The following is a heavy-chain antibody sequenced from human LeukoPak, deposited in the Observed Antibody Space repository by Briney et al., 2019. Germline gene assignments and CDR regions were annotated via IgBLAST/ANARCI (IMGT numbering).Heavy chain of an antibody. V-gene: IGHV3-48*02. CDR1: GFTFSSYN. D-gene: IGHD6-19*01. CDR3: ASSGFIEQWLALDY. J-gene: IGHJ4*02. CDR2: ISSSSSTI. Sequence: GGSLRLSCAASGFTFSSYNMNWVRQAPGKGLEWVSYISSSSSTIYYADSVKGRFTISRDNAKNSLYLQMNSLRDEDTAVYYCASSGFIEQWLALDYWGQGTLVTVSS.